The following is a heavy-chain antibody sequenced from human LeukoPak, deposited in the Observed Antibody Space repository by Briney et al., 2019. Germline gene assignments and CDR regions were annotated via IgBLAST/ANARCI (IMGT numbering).Heavy chain of an antibody. CDR1: GGTFSSYA. CDR2: IIPIFGTA. CDR3: ARVPLTEGYCSSTSCYENGSFDY. D-gene: IGHD2-2*01. Sequence: ASVKVSCKASGGTFSSYAISWVRQAPGQGLEWMGGIIPIFGTANYAQKFQGRVTITADESTSTAYMELSSLRSEDTAVYYCARVPLTEGYCSSTSCYENGSFDYWGQGTLVTVSS. J-gene: IGHJ4*02. V-gene: IGHV1-69*13.